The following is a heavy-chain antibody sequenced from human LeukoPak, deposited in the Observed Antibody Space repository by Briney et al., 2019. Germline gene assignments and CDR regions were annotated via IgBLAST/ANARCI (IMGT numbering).Heavy chain of an antibody. CDR3: ARTVLYIAATATDY. J-gene: IGHJ4*02. CDR2: ISSSSSNT. CDR1: GFTFSSYS. D-gene: IGHD2-15*01. Sequence: GGSLRLSCAASGFTFSSYSMNWVRQAPGKGLEWVSSISSSSSNTYYADSVKGRFTISGDNTKNSLYLQMNSLRAEDTAVYYCARTVLYIAATATDYWGQGTLVTVSS. V-gene: IGHV3-21*01.